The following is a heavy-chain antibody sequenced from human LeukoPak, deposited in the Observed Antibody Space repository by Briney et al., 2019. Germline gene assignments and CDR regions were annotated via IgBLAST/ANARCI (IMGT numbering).Heavy chain of an antibody. CDR3: ARGALDYGKNEGYWFDP. CDR1: GGSISSYY. Sequence: SETLSLTCTVSGGSISSYYWSWIRQPPGKGLEWIGYIYYSGSTNYNPSLKSRVTISVDTSKNQFSLKLSSVTAADTAVYYCARGALDYGKNEGYWFDPWGQGTQVTVSS. D-gene: IGHD4-17*01. J-gene: IGHJ5*02. V-gene: IGHV4-59*01. CDR2: IYYSGST.